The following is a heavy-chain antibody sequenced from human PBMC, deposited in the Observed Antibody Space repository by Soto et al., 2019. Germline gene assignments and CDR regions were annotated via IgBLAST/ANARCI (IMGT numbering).Heavy chain of an antibody. CDR1: GFTFSSYA. Sequence: GSLRLSCAASGFTFSSYAMSWVRQAPGKGLEWVSAISGSGGSTYYADSVKGRFTISRDNSKNTLYLQMNSLRAEDTAVYYCAKDGSDYYYYYYMDVWGKGATVTAP. CDR3: AKDGSDYYYYYYMDV. CDR2: ISGSGGST. J-gene: IGHJ6*03. V-gene: IGHV3-23*01.